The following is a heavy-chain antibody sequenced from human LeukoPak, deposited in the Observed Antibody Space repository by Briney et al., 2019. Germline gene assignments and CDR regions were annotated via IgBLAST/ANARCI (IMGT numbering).Heavy chain of an antibody. CDR1: GFTFSSYS. D-gene: IGHD3-22*01. V-gene: IGHV3-21*01. CDR2: ISSSSSYI. CDR3: ARDLVIYDSSGYYYFDN. J-gene: IGHJ4*02. Sequence: GGSLRLSCAASGFTFSSYSMNWVRQAPGKGLKWVSSISSSSSYIYYADSVKGRFTISRDNAKNSLYLQMNSLRAEDTAVYYCARDLVIYDSSGYYYFDNWGQGTLVTVFS.